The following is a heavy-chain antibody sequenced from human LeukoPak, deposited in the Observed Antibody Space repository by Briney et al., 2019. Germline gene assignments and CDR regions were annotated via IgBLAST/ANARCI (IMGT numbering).Heavy chain of an antibody. CDR1: GYTFTSYG. CDR2: ISAYNGNT. CDR3: ATLYYDSSGYFQPPDAFDI. J-gene: IGHJ3*02. V-gene: IGHV1-18*01. Sequence: ASVKVSCKASGYTFTSYGISWVRQAPGQGLEWMGWISAYNGNTNYAQKFQGRVTITADKSTSTAYMELSSLRSEDTAVYYCATLYYDSSGYFQPPDAFDIWGQGTMVTVSS. D-gene: IGHD3-22*01.